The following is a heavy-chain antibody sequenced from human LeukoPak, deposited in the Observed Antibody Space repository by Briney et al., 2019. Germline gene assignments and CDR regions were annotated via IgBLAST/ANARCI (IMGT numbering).Heavy chain of an antibody. CDR2: INGSGGST. V-gene: IGHV3-23*01. Sequence: GESLRLFCAASGFTFSSYAMSWVRDTRGKGLEWVSTINGSGGSTYYADSVKGRLTISRDNSKNTLYLQMNSLRAEDTAVNYCAKEYSSGWYESFQHWGQGTLVTVSS. CDR1: GFTFSSYA. D-gene: IGHD6-19*01. CDR3: AKEYSSGWYESFQH. J-gene: IGHJ1*01.